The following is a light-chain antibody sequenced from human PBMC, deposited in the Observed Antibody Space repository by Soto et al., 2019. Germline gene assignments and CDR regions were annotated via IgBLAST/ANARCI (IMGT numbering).Light chain of an antibody. CDR1: SSDVGGYNY. V-gene: IGLV2-8*01. J-gene: IGLJ1*01. CDR2: EVN. Sequence: QSALTQPPSASGSPGQSVTISCTGTSSDVGGYNYVSWYQQHPGKVPKLMVYEVNQRPSGVPDRFSASKSGKTASLTVSGLQAEDEADYYCTSYAGGNNVFGTGTKVTVL. CDR3: TSYAGGNNV.